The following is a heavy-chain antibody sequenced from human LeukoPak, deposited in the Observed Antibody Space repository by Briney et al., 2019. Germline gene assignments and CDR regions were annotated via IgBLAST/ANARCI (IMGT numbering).Heavy chain of an antibody. D-gene: IGHD3-10*01. Sequence: APVKVSCKASGYTFTGYYMHWVRQAPGQGLEWMGWINPNSGGTNYAQKFQGRVTMTRDTSISTAYMELSRLRSDDTAVYYCARLANVLLWFGEFPDYWGQGTLVTVSS. CDR2: INPNSGGT. CDR3: ARLANVLLWFGEFPDY. V-gene: IGHV1-2*02. CDR1: GYTFTGYY. J-gene: IGHJ4*02.